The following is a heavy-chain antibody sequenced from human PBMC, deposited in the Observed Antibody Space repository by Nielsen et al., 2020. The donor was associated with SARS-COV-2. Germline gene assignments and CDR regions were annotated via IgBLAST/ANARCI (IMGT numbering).Heavy chain of an antibody. J-gene: IGHJ2*01. Sequence: ASVKVSCKASGYTFTGYYMHWVRQAPGQGLEWMGWINPNSGGTNYAQKFRGWVTMTRDTSISTAYMELSRLRSDDTAVYYCARAPVTTLRGYFDLWGRGTLVTVSS. V-gene: IGHV1-2*04. D-gene: IGHD4-11*01. CDR1: GYTFTGYY. CDR3: ARAPVTTLRGYFDL. CDR2: INPNSGGT.